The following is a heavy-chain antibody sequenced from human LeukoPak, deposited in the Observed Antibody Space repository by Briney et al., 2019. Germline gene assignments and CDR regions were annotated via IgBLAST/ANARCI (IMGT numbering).Heavy chain of an antibody. CDR2: IYYSGST. V-gene: IGHV4-31*03. Sequence: PSETLSLTCTVSGGSISSGGYYWSWIRQHPGKGLEWIGYIYYSGSTYYNPSLKSRVTISVDTSKNQFSLKLSSVTAADTAVYYCARVFEGVFDYYDSSGYIRYFDYWGQGTLVTVSS. D-gene: IGHD3-22*01. J-gene: IGHJ4*02. CDR3: ARVFEGVFDYYDSSGYIRYFDY. CDR1: GGSISSGGYY.